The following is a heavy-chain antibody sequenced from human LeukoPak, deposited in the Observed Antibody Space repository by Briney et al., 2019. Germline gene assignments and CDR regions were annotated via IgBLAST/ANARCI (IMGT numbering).Heavy chain of an antibody. V-gene: IGHV1-3*01. J-gene: IGHJ6*04. CDR1: GYTFSDHA. CDR3: ARGTDMATSGYYWGVDV. Sequence: ASVKLSCKASGYTFSDHAIHWLRQAPGQSLEWMGWITVDIDDARYSRGFQDRATISRDTSATTAYMELRNLRSEDTAVYFCARGTDMATSGYYWGVDVWGKGTAVTVSS. CDR2: ITVDIDDA. D-gene: IGHD5-18*01.